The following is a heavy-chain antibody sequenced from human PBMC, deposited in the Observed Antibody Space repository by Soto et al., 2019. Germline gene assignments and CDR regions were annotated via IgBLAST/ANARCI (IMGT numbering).Heavy chain of an antibody. J-gene: IGHJ6*02. CDR2: IYSGGST. CDR1: GFTVSSNY. D-gene: IGHD5-12*01. Sequence: PGGSLRLSCAASGFTVSSNYMSWVRQAPGKGLEWVSVIYSGGSTYYADSVKGRFTISRDNSKNTLFLQMNSLRAEDTAVYYCASRFTYSGYEPPYYYGMDVWGQGTTVTVSS. CDR3: ASRFTYSGYEPPYYYGMDV. V-gene: IGHV3-53*01.